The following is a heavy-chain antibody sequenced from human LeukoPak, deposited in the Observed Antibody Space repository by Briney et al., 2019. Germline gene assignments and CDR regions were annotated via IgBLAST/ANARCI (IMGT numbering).Heavy chain of an antibody. CDR1: GFSFTAHA. J-gene: IGHJ4*02. D-gene: IGHD3-10*01. V-gene: IGHV3-23*01. CDR2: ISGSGGST. Sequence: PGGSLRLSCVASGFSFTAHAMGWVRQAPGKGLEWVSHISGSGGSTKYSGSVKGRFTISRDNSKNTLYLQINSLRADDTAVYYCAKDQDPHSYGSGSYAPFDYWDQGTLVTVSS. CDR3: AKDQDPHSYGSGSYAPFDY.